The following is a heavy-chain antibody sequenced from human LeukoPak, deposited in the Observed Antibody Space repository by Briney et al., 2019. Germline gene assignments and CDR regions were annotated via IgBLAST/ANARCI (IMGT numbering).Heavy chain of an antibody. D-gene: IGHD2-8*01. Sequence: ASVTVSFKASGYTFTVYYMHWVRQAPGQGLEWMGWINPNSGGTNYAQKFQGRVTMTRDTSISTAYMELSRLRSDDTAVYYCARVIVLMVYASRYFDYWGQGTLVTVSS. CDR3: ARVIVLMVYASRYFDY. CDR1: GYTFTVYY. CDR2: INPNSGGT. V-gene: IGHV1-2*02. J-gene: IGHJ4*02.